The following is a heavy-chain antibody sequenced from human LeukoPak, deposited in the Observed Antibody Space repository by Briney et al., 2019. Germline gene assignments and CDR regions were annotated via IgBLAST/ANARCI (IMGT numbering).Heavy chain of an antibody. CDR3: ARVTGDGSGSYYRWFDS. D-gene: IGHD3-10*01. V-gene: IGHV3-7*05. CDR1: GFTFSSYW. Sequence: PGGSLRLSCAASGFTFSSYWMSWVRQAPGKGLEWVANIKQDGSEKYYVDSVKGRFSISRDNAKNSLYLQMNSLRAEDTAVYYCARVTGDGSGSYYRWFDSWGRGTLVTISS. CDR2: IKQDGSEK. J-gene: IGHJ5*01.